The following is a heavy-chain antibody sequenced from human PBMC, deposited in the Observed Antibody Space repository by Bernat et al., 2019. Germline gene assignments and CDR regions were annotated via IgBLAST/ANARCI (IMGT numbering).Heavy chain of an antibody. D-gene: IGHD3-3*01. V-gene: IGHV3-15*01. CDR3: TTGPSGNLFVL. J-gene: IGHJ4*02. CDR2: IKSKTDGGTT. CDR1: GFTFSNAW. Sequence: EVQLVESGGGLVKPGGSLRLSCAASGFTFSNAWMSWVRQAPGKGLEWVGRIKSKTDGGTTDYAAPVKGRFTILRDDSKNTLYLQMNSLKTEDTAVYYCTTGPSGNLFVLWGQGTLVTVSS.